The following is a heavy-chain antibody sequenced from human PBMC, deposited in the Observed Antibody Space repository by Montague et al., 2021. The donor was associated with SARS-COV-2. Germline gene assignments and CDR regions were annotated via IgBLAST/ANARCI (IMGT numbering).Heavy chain of an antibody. Sequence: SETLSLTCAVYGGSFSGYYWSWIRQPPGKGLEWIGEINHSGSTNYNPSLKSRVTISVDTSKNQFSLKLSSVTAADTAVYYCARRPHYYDSSGYYYPGPQRYYFDYWRRGTRVTVSS. CDR1: GGSFSGYY. J-gene: IGHJ4*02. CDR3: ARRPHYYDSSGYYYPGPQRYYFDY. D-gene: IGHD3-22*01. V-gene: IGHV4-34*01. CDR2: INHSGST.